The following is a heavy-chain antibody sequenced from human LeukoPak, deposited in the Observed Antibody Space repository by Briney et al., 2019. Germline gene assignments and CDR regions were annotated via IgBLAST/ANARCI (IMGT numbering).Heavy chain of an antibody. CDR2: ISYDGNNK. CDR1: GFTFSSYG. Sequence: PGRSLRLSCAASGFTFSSYGMQWGRQAPGKGLEWVAVISYDGNNKFYADSVKGRFTISRDNSKNTLYLQMNSLRAEDTAVYYCAKDAGSYSGSSDYWGQGTLVAVSS. J-gene: IGHJ4*02. V-gene: IGHV3-30*18. CDR3: AKDAGSYSGSSDY. D-gene: IGHD1-26*01.